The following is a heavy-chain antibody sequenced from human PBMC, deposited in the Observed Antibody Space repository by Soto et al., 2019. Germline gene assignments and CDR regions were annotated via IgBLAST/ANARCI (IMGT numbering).Heavy chain of an antibody. CDR2: IYPGDSDT. D-gene: IGHD3-10*01. CDR3: SRHEGYYGSPAAGLFDY. J-gene: IGHJ4*02. CDR1: GYSFTSYW. Sequence: PGESLKISCKGSGYSFTSYWIGWVRQMPGKGLEWMGIIYPGDSDTRYSPSFQGQVTISADKSISTAYLQWSSLKASDTAMYYFSRHEGYYGSPAAGLFDYWGQGTLVTVSS. V-gene: IGHV5-51*01.